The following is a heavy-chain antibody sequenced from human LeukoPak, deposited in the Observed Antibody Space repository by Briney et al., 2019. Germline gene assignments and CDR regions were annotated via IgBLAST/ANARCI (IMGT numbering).Heavy chain of an antibody. CDR2: IVTIFCTA. V-gene: IGHV1-69*05. J-gene: IGHJ3*02. Sequence: GSSVKVSFKASGGTFTSYGVSWVRQSRGQGGKWMGSIVTIFCTANYAQKLQGRVTITTDESTSTAYMELSSLRSEDTAVYYCARDWSPNYDILTGLVAFDIWGQGTMVTVSS. CDR3: ARDWSPNYDILTGLVAFDI. D-gene: IGHD3-9*01. CDR1: GGTFTSYG.